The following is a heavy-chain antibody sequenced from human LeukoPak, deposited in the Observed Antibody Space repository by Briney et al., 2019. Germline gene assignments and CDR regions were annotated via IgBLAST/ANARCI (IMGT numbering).Heavy chain of an antibody. J-gene: IGHJ3*02. CDR1: GFTFSSYW. Sequence: GGSLRLSCAASGFTFSSYWMSWVRQAPGKGLEWVANIKQDGSEKYYVDSVKGRFTISRDNAKNSLYLQMNSLRAEDTAVYYCAKDLRYCSGGSCYWDSDAFDIWGQGTMVTVSS. V-gene: IGHV3-7*05. CDR2: IKQDGSEK. CDR3: AKDLRYCSGGSCYWDSDAFDI. D-gene: IGHD2-15*01.